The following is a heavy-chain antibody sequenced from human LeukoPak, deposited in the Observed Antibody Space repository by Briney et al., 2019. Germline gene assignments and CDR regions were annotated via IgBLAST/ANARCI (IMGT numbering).Heavy chain of an antibody. J-gene: IGHJ4*02. CDR1: GFTFSDYY. Sequence: PGGSLRLSCAASGFTFSDYYMSWIRQAPGKGLEWVSYISSSGSTIYYADSVKGRFTISRDNAKNSLYLQMNSLRAEDTAVYYCARDIITMVRGVISNGGGDYWGQGTLVTVSS. CDR2: ISSSGSTI. D-gene: IGHD3-10*01. V-gene: IGHV3-11*01. CDR3: ARDIITMVRGVISNGGGDY.